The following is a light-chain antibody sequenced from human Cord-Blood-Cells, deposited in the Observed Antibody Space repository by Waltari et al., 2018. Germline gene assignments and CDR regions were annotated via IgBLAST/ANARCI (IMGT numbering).Light chain of an antibody. CDR2: DVS. V-gene: IGLV2-14*01. J-gene: IGLJ3*02. CDR1: SSDVGGYNY. Sequence: QSALTQPASVSGSPGQSITISCTGTSSDVGGYNYVSWYQQHPGKAPKRMIYDVSNRASVVSNRFSGSKSGNTASLTISGLQAEDEADYYGSSYTSSSTLVFGGGTKLTVL. CDR3: SSYTSSSTLV.